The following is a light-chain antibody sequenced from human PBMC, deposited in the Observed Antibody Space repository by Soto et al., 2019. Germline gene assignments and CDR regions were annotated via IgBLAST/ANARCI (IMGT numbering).Light chain of an antibody. V-gene: IGLV2-14*01. CDR3: SSYTSSSTSYV. Sequence: QSVLPRPASVSGSPGQSITISCTGTSSDVGGYNYVSWYQQHPGKAPKLMIYDVSNRPSGVSNRFSGSKSGNTASLTISGLQAEDEADYYCSSYTSSSTSYVFGTGTKVTVL. CDR1: SSDVGGYNY. J-gene: IGLJ1*01. CDR2: DVS.